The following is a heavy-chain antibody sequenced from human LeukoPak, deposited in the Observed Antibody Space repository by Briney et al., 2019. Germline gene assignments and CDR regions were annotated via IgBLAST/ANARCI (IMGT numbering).Heavy chain of an antibody. Sequence: SQTLSPTCTVSGGSISSGSYYWSWIRQHPGKGLEWIGYIYYSGSTYYNPSLKSRVTISVDTSKNQFSLKLSSVTAADTAVFYCARATLIYGDYVYWGQGTLVTVSS. CDR3: ARATLIYGDYVY. V-gene: IGHV4-31*03. CDR1: GGSISSGSYY. D-gene: IGHD4-17*01. J-gene: IGHJ4*02. CDR2: IYYSGST.